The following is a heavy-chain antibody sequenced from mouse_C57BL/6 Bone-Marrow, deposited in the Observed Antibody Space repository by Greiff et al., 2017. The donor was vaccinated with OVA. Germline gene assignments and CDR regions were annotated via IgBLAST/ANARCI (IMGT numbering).Heavy chain of an antibody. J-gene: IGHJ4*01. CDR1: GYTFTSYW. D-gene: IGHD1-1*01. Sequence: QVQLQQPGAELVKPGASVKLSCKASGYTFTSYWMHWVKQRPGQGLEWIGKINPNSGDTNYNEKFKNKATLTVDKSSSTAYIQLSSLTSEDSAVYYCARRSLLPYYYGSSLYAMDYWGQGTSVTVSS. CDR3: ARRSLLPYYYGSSLYAMDY. CDR2: INPNSGDT. V-gene: IGHV1-53*01.